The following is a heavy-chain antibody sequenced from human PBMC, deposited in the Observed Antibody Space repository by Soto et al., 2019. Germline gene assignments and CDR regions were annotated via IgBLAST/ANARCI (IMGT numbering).Heavy chain of an antibody. J-gene: IGHJ5*02. Sequence: QVQLVESGGGVVQPGRSLRLSCAASGFTFSSYGMHWVRQAPGKGLEWVAVIWYDGSNKYYADSVKGRFTISRDNSKNTLYLQMNSLRAEDTAVYYCARDIAARPAGGEWWFDPRGQGTLVTVSS. CDR3: ARDIAARPAGGEWWFDP. V-gene: IGHV3-33*01. D-gene: IGHD6-6*01. CDR1: GFTFSSYG. CDR2: IWYDGSNK.